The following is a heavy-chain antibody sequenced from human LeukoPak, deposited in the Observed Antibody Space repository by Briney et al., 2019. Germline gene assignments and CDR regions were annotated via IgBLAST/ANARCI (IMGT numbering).Heavy chain of an antibody. CDR2: ISAYNGKT. CDR1: GYTFTSYG. V-gene: IGHV1-18*01. D-gene: IGHD2-2*02. Sequence: ASXKVSCKASGYTFTSYGISWVRQAPGQGLEWMGWISAYNGKTNYAKKLQGRVTMTTDTSTSTAYMELRSLRSDDTAVYYCARDLDIVVVPAAIPGGDNWFDPWGQGTLVTVSS. CDR3: ARDLDIVVVPAAIPGGDNWFDP. J-gene: IGHJ5*02.